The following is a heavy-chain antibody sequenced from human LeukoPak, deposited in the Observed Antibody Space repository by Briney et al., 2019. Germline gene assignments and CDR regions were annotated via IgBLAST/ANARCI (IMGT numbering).Heavy chain of an antibody. D-gene: IGHD1/OR15-1a*01. V-gene: IGHV3-30*02. CDR1: GFIFTDYG. Sequence: GGSLRLSCAASGFIFTDYGMHWVRQAPGKGLEWLTFIRYDGSDKYYADSVKGRFTISRDNSKNTLYLQMNSLTSEDTAVYYCAKEGTASKXSDLXXWGQGILVTVX. CDR2: IRYDGSDK. CDR3: AKEGTASKXSDLXX. J-gene: IGHJ4*02.